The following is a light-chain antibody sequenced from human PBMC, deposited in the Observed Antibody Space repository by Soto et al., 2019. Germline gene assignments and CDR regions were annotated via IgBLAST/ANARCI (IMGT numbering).Light chain of an antibody. CDR2: AAS. CDR1: QGIRDF. CDR3: QQFYVYPLT. J-gene: IGKJ4*01. Sequence: DIQLTQSPSFLSAAVGDRVTITCRASQGIRDFLAWYQQKPGKAPKLLIYAASTLQTGVPTRFSGIASGTEFTLIISNLQPADFATHYCQQFYVYPLTFGGGTKVEIK. V-gene: IGKV1-9*01.